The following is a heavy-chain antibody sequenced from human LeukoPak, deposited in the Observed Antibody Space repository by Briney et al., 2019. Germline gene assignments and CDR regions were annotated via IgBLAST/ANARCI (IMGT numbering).Heavy chain of an antibody. CDR2: IKQDGSEK. CDR3: ARGPTYGARVDYLDY. CDR1: GFIFRSHW. Sequence: GGSLRLSCAASGFIFRSHWMTWVRQAPGGGLELVAHIKQDGSEKHYVDSVEGRFTLSRDEAKNSLYLQMNSMRIADTAAYYCARGPTYGARVDYLDYWGQGTLVAVSS. J-gene: IGHJ4*02. V-gene: IGHV3-7*01. D-gene: IGHD4-17*01.